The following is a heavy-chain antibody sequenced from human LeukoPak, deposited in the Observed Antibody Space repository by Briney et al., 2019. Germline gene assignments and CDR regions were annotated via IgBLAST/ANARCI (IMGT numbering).Heavy chain of an antibody. CDR2: IFHSGSS. J-gene: IGHJ4*02. V-gene: IGHV4-30-2*01. CDR3: ARGGESFGY. CDR1: GGSITSSGYY. Sequence: PSQTLSHTCTVSGGSITSSGYYYSWIRQPPGKGLEWLGDIFHSGSSSPNPSLRSRVTISMDRSKDQFSLKLSSVTAADTAVYYCARGGESFGYWGQGTLVTVSS. D-gene: IGHD3-10*01.